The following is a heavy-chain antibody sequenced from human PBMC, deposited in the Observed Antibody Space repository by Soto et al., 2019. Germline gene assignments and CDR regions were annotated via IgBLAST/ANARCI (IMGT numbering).Heavy chain of an antibody. CDR2: LNPDSGRT. CDR1: GYTFFSAYD. V-gene: IGHV1-8*03. CDR3: ARPIRYYYERGGQSAWFDP. D-gene: IGHD3-22*01. J-gene: IGHJ5*02. Sequence: GTSVKVCCKASGYTFFSAYDFNSVRQVAGQGLECLGWLNPDSGRTGYAQKFQGRVTITADESTSTAYMELSSLSSDDTAVYYCARPIRYYYERGGQSAWFDPWGQGTPVTVSS.